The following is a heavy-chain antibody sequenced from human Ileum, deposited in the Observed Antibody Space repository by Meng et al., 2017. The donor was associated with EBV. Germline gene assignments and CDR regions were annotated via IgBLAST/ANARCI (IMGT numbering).Heavy chain of an antibody. CDR2: IYNSGST. V-gene: IGHV4-61*08. Sequence: HVHRPESRPCTLDASVTLLLTFSLAGGSVSSGGNYWSWIRQPPGKGLEWIVYIYNSGSTNYNPSLKSRVNISVDTSNNQFSLKLSSVTAADTAVYYCARDGYSSGSDWGQGTLVTVSS. CDR1: GGSVSSGGNY. D-gene: IGHD6-19*01. J-gene: IGHJ4*02. CDR3: ARDGYSSGSD.